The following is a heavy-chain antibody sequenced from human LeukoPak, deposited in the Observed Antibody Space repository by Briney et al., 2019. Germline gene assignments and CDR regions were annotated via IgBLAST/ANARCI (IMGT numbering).Heavy chain of an antibody. CDR3: ARGASPKDAVFFDY. CDR1: GVSITSGSYY. CDR2: VHSSGDI. Sequence: SETLSLTCSVSGVSITSGSYYWGWIRQSAGKGLEWIGRVHSSGDIYHNAAFRSRAAVSGDASKNQFSLQLTSVTAADTAVYYCARGASPKDAVFFDYWGQGALITVSS. V-gene: IGHV4-61*02. D-gene: IGHD3-16*01. J-gene: IGHJ4*02.